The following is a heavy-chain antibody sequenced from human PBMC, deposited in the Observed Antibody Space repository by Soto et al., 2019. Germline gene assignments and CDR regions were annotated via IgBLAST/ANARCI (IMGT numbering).Heavy chain of an antibody. CDR3: ARFLHDSSGYYSYYYYYYGMYV. J-gene: IGHJ6*02. D-gene: IGHD3-22*01. Sequence: PGGSLRLSCAASGFTFSSYWMSWVRQAPGKGLEWVANIKQDGSEKYYVDSVKGRFTISRDNAKNSLYLQMNSLRAEDTAVYYCARFLHDSSGYYSYYYYYYGMYVWGQGTTVTVSS. CDR1: GFTFSSYW. V-gene: IGHV3-7*03. CDR2: IKQDGSEK.